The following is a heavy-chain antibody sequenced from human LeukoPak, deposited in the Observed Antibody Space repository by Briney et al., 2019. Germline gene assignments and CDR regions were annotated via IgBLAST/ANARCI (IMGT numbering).Heavy chain of an antibody. CDR1: GFTFNLYA. CDR2: ISGYGANT. D-gene: IGHD1-26*01. CDR3: AKDRGPYLGIDNNWFDP. V-gene: IGHV3-23*01. Sequence: GGSRRLSCAASGFTFNLYAMSWVRQVPGKGLEWVSGISGYGANTYYADSVKGRSTISRDNSKNTVYLQMNSLTVEDAAVYHCAKDRGPYLGIDNNWFDPWGQGTLVIVSS. J-gene: IGHJ5*02.